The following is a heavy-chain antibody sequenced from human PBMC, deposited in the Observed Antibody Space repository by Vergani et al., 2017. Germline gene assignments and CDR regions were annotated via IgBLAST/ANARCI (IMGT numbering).Heavy chain of an antibody. Sequence: QVQLQESGPGLVKPSETLSLTCTVSGYSISSGYYWGWIRQPPGKGLEWIGSIHYSENTNYNPSLKTRVTISVDTSKNQFSLTLTSVTAADTAVYYCASDTHSGQRADRWGQGILVTVTS. V-gene: IGHV4-38-2*02. D-gene: IGHD6-19*01. CDR1: GYSISSGYY. CDR2: IHYSENT. CDR3: ASDTHSGQRADR. J-gene: IGHJ5*02.